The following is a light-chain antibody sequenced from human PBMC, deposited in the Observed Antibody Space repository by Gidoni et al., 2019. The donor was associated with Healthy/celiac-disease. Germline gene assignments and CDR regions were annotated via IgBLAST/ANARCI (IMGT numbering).Light chain of an antibody. Sequence: SYVLTQPPSVSVAPGQTARITWGGNNMGSKSVHWYQQKPGPAPVLVVYDDSDRPSGIPERFSGSNSGNTATLTISRVEAGDEADYYCQVWDSSSDLVVFGGGTKLTVL. CDR3: QVWDSSSDLVV. CDR1: NMGSKS. V-gene: IGLV3-21*02. J-gene: IGLJ2*01. CDR2: DDS.